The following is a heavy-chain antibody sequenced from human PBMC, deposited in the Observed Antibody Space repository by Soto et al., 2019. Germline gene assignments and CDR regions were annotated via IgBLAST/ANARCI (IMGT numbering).Heavy chain of an antibody. Sequence: ASVKVSCKASGYSFTSYYLHWVRQAPGQGPEWMGLINPSGGSTTYSQKFQGRVTMTRDTSTTTVYMELSALRSEDTAFYYCATLQSGDRSDYSGYGAFRFDNWGRGTLVTVSS. J-gene: IGHJ4*02. CDR3: ATLQSGDRSDYSGYGAFRFDN. V-gene: IGHV1-46*01. CDR2: INPSGGST. CDR1: GYSFTSYY. D-gene: IGHD5-18*01.